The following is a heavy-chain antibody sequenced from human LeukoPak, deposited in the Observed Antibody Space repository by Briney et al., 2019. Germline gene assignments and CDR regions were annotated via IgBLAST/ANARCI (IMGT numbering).Heavy chain of an antibody. CDR1: GFSFSEYS. D-gene: IGHD4-17*01. J-gene: IGHJ6*02. Sequence: GGSLRLSCVGSGFSFSEYSMNWVRQAPGKGLEWVSYISSSSSTIYYADSVKGRFTISRDNAKNSLYLQMNSLRAEDTAVYYCARDRAYYGERETDYYYYGMDVWGQGTTVTVSS. V-gene: IGHV3-48*04. CDR3: ARDRAYYGERETDYYYYGMDV. CDR2: ISSSSSTI.